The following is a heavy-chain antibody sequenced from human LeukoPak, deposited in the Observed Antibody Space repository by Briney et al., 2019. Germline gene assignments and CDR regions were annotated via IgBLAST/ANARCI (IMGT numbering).Heavy chain of an antibody. CDR3: AKDLYYDSSSVDY. V-gene: IGHV3-23*01. J-gene: IGHJ4*02. CDR1: GFTFSSYG. Sequence: PGGSLRLSCAASGFTFSSYGMTWVRQAPGKGLEWVSAISGSGGSTYYADSVKGRSTISRDNSKNTLYLQMNSLRAEDTAVYYCAKDLYYDSSSVDYWGQGTLVTVSS. D-gene: IGHD3-22*01. CDR2: ISGSGGST.